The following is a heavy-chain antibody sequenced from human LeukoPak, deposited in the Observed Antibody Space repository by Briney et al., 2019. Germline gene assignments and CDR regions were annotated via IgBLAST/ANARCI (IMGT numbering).Heavy chain of an antibody. Sequence: TGGSLRLSCAASGFTFSTYWMHWVRQAPGKGLVWVSRIDSDGNSTSYADSVKGRFTISRDNAKNTLYLQMNSLRAEDTAVYYCALLAAADSDSWGQGTLVTVSS. V-gene: IGHV3-74*01. CDR3: ALLAAADSDS. CDR2: IDSDGNST. D-gene: IGHD6-13*01. CDR1: GFTFSTYW. J-gene: IGHJ4*02.